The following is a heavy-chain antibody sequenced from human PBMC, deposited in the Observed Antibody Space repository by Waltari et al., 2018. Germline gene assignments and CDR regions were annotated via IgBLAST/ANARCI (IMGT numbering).Heavy chain of an antibody. V-gene: IGHV3-23*04. Sequence: EVQLVESGGGLVQPGGYLRLSCAASGFTFSSYAMSWVRQAPGKGLEWVSAISGSGGSTYYADSVKGRFTISRDNSKNTLYLQMNSLRAEDTAVYYCAIPNDISMIVGLYYWGQGTLVTVSS. J-gene: IGHJ4*02. CDR1: GFTFSSYA. CDR2: ISGSGGST. D-gene: IGHD3-22*01. CDR3: AIPNDISMIVGLYY.